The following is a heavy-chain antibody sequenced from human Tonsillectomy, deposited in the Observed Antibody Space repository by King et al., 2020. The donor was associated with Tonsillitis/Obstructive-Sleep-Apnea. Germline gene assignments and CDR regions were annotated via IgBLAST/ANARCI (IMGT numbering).Heavy chain of an antibody. J-gene: IGHJ2*01. CDR2: IYYSGST. CDR3: ARDLQDIVVAHDQWYFDL. CDR1: GGSISSYY. D-gene: IGHD2-2*01. V-gene: IGHV4-59*01. Sequence: VQLQESGPGLVKPSETLSLTCTVSGGSISSYYWSWIRQPPGKGLEWIGYIYYSGSTNYNPSLKSRVTISVDTSKNQFSLKLSSVTAADTAVYYCARDLQDIVVAHDQWYFDLWGRGTLVTVSS.